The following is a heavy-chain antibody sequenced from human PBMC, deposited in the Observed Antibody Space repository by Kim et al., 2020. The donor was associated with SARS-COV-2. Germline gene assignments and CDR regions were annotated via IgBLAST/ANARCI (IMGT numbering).Heavy chain of an antibody. V-gene: IGHV7-4-1*02. J-gene: IGHJ4*02. CDR2: INTNTGNP. Sequence: ASVKVSCKASGYTFTSYAMNWVRQAPGQGLEWMGWINTNTGNPTYAQGFTGRFVFSLDTSVSTAYLQISSLKAEDTAVYYCARDYDILTGPQINFDYWGQGTLVTVSS. CDR3: ARDYDILTGPQINFDY. D-gene: IGHD3-9*01. CDR1: GYTFTSYA.